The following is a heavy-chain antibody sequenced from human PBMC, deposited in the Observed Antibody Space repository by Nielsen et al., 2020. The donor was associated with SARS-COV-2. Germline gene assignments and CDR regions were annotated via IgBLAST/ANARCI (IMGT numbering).Heavy chain of an antibody. J-gene: IGHJ4*02. D-gene: IGHD3-3*01. CDR1: GYSISSGYY. CDR3: ASRFFLDY. V-gene: IGHV4-38-2*02. CDR2: IYHSGST. Sequence: SETLSLTCTVSGYSISSGYYWGWIRQPPGKGLEWIGSIYHSGSTYYNPSLKSRVTTSVDTSKNQFSLRLSSVTAADTAVYYCASRFFLDYWGQGTLVTVSS.